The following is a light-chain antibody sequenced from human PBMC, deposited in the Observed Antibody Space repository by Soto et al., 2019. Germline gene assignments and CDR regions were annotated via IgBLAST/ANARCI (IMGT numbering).Light chain of an antibody. V-gene: IGKV1-27*01. CDR3: QKYNSAPFT. J-gene: IGKJ3*01. CDR2: AAS. Sequence: DIQMTQSPSSLSASVGDRVTITCRASQGISNYLAWYQQKPGKVPKLLIYAASTMQSGVPSRFRGSGSGTDFTLPSSILQPEDVATYYCQKYNSAPFTFGPGTKVDIK. CDR1: QGISNY.